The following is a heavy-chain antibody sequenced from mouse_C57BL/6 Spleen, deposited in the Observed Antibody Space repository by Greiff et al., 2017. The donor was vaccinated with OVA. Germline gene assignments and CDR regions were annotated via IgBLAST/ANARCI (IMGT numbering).Heavy chain of an antibody. Sequence: QVQLQQPGAELVMPGASVKLSCKASGYTFTSYWMHWVKQRPGQGLEWIGEIDPSDSYTNYNQKFKGKSTLTVDKSSSTAYMQLSSLTSEDSAVYYCARRGIYDGYPYYFDYWGQGTTLTVFS. V-gene: IGHV1-69*01. J-gene: IGHJ2*01. CDR2: IDPSDSYT. CDR1: GYTFTSYW. D-gene: IGHD2-3*01. CDR3: ARRGIYDGYPYYFDY.